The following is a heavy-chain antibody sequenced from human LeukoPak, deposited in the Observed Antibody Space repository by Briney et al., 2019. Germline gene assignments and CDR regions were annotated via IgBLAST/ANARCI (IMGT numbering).Heavy chain of an antibody. CDR1: GGSISSSSYY. Sequence: SETLSLTCTVSGGSISSSSYYWGWIRQPPGKGLEWIGSIYYSGSTYYNPSLKSRFTISVDTSKNQFSLKLSSVTAADTAFYYCARGHDYYYSGRQSWFDPWGQGTLVTVSS. CDR2: IYYSGST. J-gene: IGHJ5*02. V-gene: IGHV4-39*07. CDR3: ARGHDYYYSGRQSWFDP. D-gene: IGHD3-10*01.